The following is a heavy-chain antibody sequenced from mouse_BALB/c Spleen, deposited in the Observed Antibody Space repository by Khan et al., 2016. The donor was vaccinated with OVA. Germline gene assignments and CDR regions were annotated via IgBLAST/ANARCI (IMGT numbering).Heavy chain of an antibody. CDR2: INTNTGEP. J-gene: IGHJ4*01. CDR1: GYTFTNYG. Sequence: QIQLVQSGPELKKPGETVKISCKASGYTFTNYGMNWVQQAPGKVLKWMGWINTNTGEPTYAEEFTGRFAFSLETSASTAYLQINNLKNENTVKYFCARSRWLLPAMDYWGQGTSVTVSS. V-gene: IGHV9-3*02. D-gene: IGHD2-3*01. CDR3: ARSRWLLPAMDY.